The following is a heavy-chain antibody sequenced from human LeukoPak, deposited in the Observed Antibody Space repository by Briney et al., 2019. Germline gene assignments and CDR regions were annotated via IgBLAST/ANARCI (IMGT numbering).Heavy chain of an antibody. CDR1: GFTFDDYA. CDR2: ISWNSGSI. V-gene: IGHV3-9*01. CDR3: ARANVVVVAATQVYYYYMDV. D-gene: IGHD2-15*01. J-gene: IGHJ6*03. Sequence: GRSLRLSCAASGFTFDDYAMHWVRQAPGKGLEWVSGISWNSGSIGYADSVKGRFTISRDNAKNSLYLQMNSLRAEDTAVYYCARANVVVVAATQVYYYYMDVWGKGTTVTVSS.